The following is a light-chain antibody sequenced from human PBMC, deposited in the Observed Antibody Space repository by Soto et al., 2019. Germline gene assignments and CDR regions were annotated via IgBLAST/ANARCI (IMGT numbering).Light chain of an antibody. V-gene: IGKV3-11*01. CDR1: QSVSSY. Sequence: EIVLTQSPATLSLSPGERATLSCRASQSVSSYLAWYPQKPGQAPRLLIYDASNRATGIPARFSGSGSGTDFTLTSSSVEPADFAVYYCQQRSNWPPLTFGGGTKVEIK. CDR3: QQRSNWPPLT. J-gene: IGKJ4*01. CDR2: DAS.